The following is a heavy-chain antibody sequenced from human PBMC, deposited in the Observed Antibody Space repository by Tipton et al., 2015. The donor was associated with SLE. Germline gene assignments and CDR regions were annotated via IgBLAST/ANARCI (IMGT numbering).Heavy chain of an antibody. CDR3: ATGREPRGYSYGLGNYFDY. Sequence: TLSLTCAVYGGSFSGYYWSWIRQPPGKGLEWIGEINHSGSTNYNPSLKSRVTISVDTSKNQFSLKLSSVTAADTAVYYCATGREPRGYSYGLGNYFDYWGQGTLVTVSS. J-gene: IGHJ4*02. V-gene: IGHV4-34*01. D-gene: IGHD5-18*01. CDR2: INHSGST. CDR1: GGSFSGYY.